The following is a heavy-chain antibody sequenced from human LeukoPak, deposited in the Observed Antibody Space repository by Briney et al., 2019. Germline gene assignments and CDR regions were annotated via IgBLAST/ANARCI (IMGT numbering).Heavy chain of an antibody. J-gene: IGHJ4*02. CDR2: ISNNGGNT. D-gene: IGHD3-3*01. V-gene: IGHV3-64*04. CDR1: GFTFSSYA. CDR3: AKSGGITIFGLVDY. Sequence: PGGSLRLSCAASGFTFSSYALHWVRQAPGKGLEYVSGISNNGGNTYYADSVKGRFTISRDNSKKILYLQMNSLRAEDTAVYHCAKSGGITIFGLVDYWGQGTLVTVSS.